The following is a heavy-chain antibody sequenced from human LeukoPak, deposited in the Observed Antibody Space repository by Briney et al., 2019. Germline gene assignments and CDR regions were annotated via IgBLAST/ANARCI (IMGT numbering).Heavy chain of an antibody. CDR3: VKVDTAMFTGEDWFDP. CDR2: ISSNGGST. Sequence: PGGSLRLSCSASGFTFSSYAMHWVRQAPGKGLEYVSAISSNGGSTYYADSVKGRFTISRDNSKNTLYLQMSSLRAEDTAVYYCVKVDTAMFTGEDWFDPWGQGTLVTVSS. CDR1: GFTFSSYA. D-gene: IGHD5-18*01. J-gene: IGHJ5*02. V-gene: IGHV3-64D*09.